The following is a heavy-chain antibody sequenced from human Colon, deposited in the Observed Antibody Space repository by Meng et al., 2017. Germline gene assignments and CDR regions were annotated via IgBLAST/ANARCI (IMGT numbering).Heavy chain of an antibody. Sequence: SETLSLTCSVSGGSISSYSWTWIRPSPGNGLEWIGYVSNTGNTNYNPSLKSRVTMSVDTSKNQCSLKLRSVTAADTAVYSCAKAIRYALDVWGQGTVVTVSS. CDR1: GGSISSYS. D-gene: IGHD3-3*01. J-gene: IGHJ3*01. CDR3: AKAIRYALDV. V-gene: IGHV4-59*01. CDR2: VSNTGNT.